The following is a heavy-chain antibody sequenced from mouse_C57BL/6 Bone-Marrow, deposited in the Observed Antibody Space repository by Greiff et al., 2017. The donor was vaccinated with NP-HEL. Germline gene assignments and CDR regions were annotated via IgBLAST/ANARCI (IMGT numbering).Heavy chain of an antibody. D-gene: IGHD2-10*01. Sequence: EVQGVESGEGLVKPGGSLKLSCAASGFTFSSYAMSWVRQTPEKRLEWVAYISSGGDYIYYADTVKGRFTISRDNARNTLYLQMSSLKSEDTAMYYCTRDSYYPWFAYWGQGTLVTVSA. CDR3: TRDSYYPWFAY. V-gene: IGHV5-9-1*02. CDR2: ISSGGDYI. J-gene: IGHJ3*01. CDR1: GFTFSSYA.